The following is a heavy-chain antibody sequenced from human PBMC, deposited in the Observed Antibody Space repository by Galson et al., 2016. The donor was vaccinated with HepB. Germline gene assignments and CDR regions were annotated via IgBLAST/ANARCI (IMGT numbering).Heavy chain of an antibody. V-gene: IGHV3-64D*06. CDR2: ISTNGGST. CDR3: VEDQARWSLNWSPL. J-gene: IGHJ4*02. Sequence: SLRLSCAASGFTFSTYAMHWVRRAPGKGLEYVSAISTNGGSTYYADSVKGRFTISRDNSKNTLYLQMSSLRTEDTAIYYCVEDQARWSLNWSPLWGQGTLVTVSS. CDR1: GFTFSTYA. D-gene: IGHD1-1*01.